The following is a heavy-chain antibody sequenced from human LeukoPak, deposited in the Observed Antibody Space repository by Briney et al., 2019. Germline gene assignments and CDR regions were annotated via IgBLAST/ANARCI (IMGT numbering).Heavy chain of an antibody. V-gene: IGHV3-48*04. D-gene: IGHD2-21*01. CDR3: ARDDHARGFDP. J-gene: IGHJ5*02. CDR1: GFTFSSYS. Sequence: QAGGSLRLSCAASGFTFSSYSLNWVRQAPGKGLEWISFIGTDGSRLYYADSVKGRFTISRDNAKKVLYLQMNSLRAEDTAVYYCARDDHARGFDPWGQGTLVTVSS. CDR2: IGTDGSRL.